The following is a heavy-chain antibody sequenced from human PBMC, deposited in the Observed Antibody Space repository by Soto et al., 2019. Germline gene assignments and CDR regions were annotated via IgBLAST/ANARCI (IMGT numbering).Heavy chain of an antibody. D-gene: IGHD3-3*01. V-gene: IGHV3-11*06. J-gene: IGHJ6*02. CDR1: GFTFSDYY. CDR2: ISSSSSYT. CDR3: ARLPVSDDFWSGYWYYYYGMDI. Sequence: GGSLRLSCAASGFTFSDYYMSWIRQAPGKGLEWVSYISSSSSYTNYADSVKGRFTISRDNAKNSLYLQMNSLRAEDTAVYYCARLPVSDDFWSGYWYYYYGMDISGQGTTLTVSS.